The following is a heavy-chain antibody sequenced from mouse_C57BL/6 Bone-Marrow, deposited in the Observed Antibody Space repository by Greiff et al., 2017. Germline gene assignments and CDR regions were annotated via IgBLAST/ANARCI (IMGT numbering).Heavy chain of an antibody. CDR1: GFNIKDDY. Sequence: EVKLMESGAELVRPGASVKLSCTASGFNIKDDYMHWVKQRPEQGLEWIGWIDPENGDTEYASKFQGKATITADTSSNPAYLQLSSLTSEDTAVYYCTTFIYDGYYWFAYWGQGTLVTVSA. J-gene: IGHJ3*01. D-gene: IGHD2-3*01. CDR2: IDPENGDT. CDR3: TTFIYDGYYWFAY. V-gene: IGHV14-4*01.